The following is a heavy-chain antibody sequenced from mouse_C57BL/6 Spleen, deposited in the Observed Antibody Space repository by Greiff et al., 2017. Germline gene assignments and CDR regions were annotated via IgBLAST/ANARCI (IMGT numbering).Heavy chain of an antibody. CDR1: GFNIKDDY. D-gene: IGHD1-1*01. J-gene: IGHJ3*01. V-gene: IGHV14-4*01. CDR2: IDPENGDT. CDR3: TPYYGSTAY. Sequence: VQLQQSGAELVKPGASVKLSCTASGFNIKDDYMHWVKQRPEQGLEWIGWIDPENGDTEYASKFQGKATITADTSSNTAYLQLSSQTSEDTAVYYCTPYYGSTAYWGQGTLVTVSA.